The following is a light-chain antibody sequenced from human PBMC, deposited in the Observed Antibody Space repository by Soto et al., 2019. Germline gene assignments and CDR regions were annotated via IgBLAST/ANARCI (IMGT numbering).Light chain of an antibody. CDR3: CSYAGSTSLL. V-gene: IGLV2-23*01. CDR1: SSDVGSYNL. Sequence: QSALTQPASVSGTPGQSITISCTGTSSDVGSYNLVSWYQQHPDKAAKLMIYEDTKRPSGVSNRFSGSKSGNTASLTLSGLQAEDEADYYCCSYAGSTSLLFGGGTKLTVL. J-gene: IGLJ2*01. CDR2: EDT.